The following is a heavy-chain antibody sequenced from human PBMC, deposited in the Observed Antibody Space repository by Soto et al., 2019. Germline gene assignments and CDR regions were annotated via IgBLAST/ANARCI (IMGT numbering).Heavy chain of an antibody. V-gene: IGHV1-69*01. CDR2: IIPMFGTA. D-gene: IGHD3-22*01. J-gene: IGHJ4*02. CDR1: GGTFSRYA. Sequence: QVQLVQSGAEVKKPGSSVKVSCKASGGTFSRYAISWVRQAPGQGLEWRGGIIPMFGTANYAQKFQGRVTITAVESTSTAYMELSSLRSEDTAVYYCARQFDYESSGYYYPYWGQGTPVTVSS. CDR3: ARQFDYESSGYYYPY.